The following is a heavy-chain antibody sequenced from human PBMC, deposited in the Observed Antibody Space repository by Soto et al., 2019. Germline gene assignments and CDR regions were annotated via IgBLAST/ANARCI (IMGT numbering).Heavy chain of an antibody. CDR3: SKQRGPSGSSYYDLEV. CDR1: GFSFTAAW. CDR2: IKSKGSGETT. J-gene: IGHJ6*01. D-gene: IGHD3-10*01. Sequence: QLVESGGGLVTPGKAVRLSCVGSGFSFTAAWMNWVRQAPGTGLEWVGRIKSKGSGETTDYSAPVKGRFIISRDDSKNTVYLQMNSLKTEDTAVYYCSKQRGPSGSSYYDLEVWGQGSTVTV. V-gene: IGHV3-15*07.